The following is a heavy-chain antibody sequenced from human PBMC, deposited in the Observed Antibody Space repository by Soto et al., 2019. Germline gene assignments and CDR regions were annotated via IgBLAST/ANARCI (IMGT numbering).Heavy chain of an antibody. Sequence: GGSLRLSCAGSGFTFSDYYITWIRRAPGKGLEWVSYINTLSSAIYYADSVKGRFTISRDNAKNSVYLQMNSLRAEDTAVYYCARRLQWQLRPLDSWGRGTLVTVSS. J-gene: IGHJ4*02. V-gene: IGHV3-11*01. CDR1: GFTFSDYY. CDR3: ARRLQWQLRPLDS. CDR2: INTLSSAI. D-gene: IGHD6-19*01.